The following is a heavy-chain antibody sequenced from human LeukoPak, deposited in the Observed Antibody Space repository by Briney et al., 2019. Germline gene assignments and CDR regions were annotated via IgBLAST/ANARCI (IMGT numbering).Heavy chain of an antibody. CDR2: IYYSGST. CDR3: ARGGPPNFDY. CDR1: GGSISSYY. V-gene: IGHV4-59*01. J-gene: IGHJ4*02. D-gene: IGHD3-10*01. Sequence: SETLSLTCTVSGGSISSYYWSWIRQPPGKGLEWIGYIYYSGSTNYNPSLRSRVTISVDTSKNQFSLKLSSVTAADTAVYYCARGGPPNFDYWGQGTLVTVSS.